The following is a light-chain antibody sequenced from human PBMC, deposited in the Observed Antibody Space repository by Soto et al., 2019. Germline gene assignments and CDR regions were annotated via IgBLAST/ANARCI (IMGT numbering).Light chain of an antibody. CDR3: QQRTDGWT. CDR1: QSVSSS. V-gene: IGKV3-11*01. J-gene: IGKJ1*01. CDR2: DAS. Sequence: EIVLTQSPATLSLSPGERATLSCRASQSVSSSLGWYQQKPGQPPRLLVYDASKRVTGIPASFSGSGSGTDFTLAISSLEPEDFAVYFCQQRTDGWTFGQGTKVEIK.